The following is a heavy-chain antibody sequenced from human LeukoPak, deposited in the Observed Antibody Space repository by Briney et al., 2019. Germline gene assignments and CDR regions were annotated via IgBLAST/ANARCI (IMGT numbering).Heavy chain of an antibody. CDR1: GFTFSSYA. D-gene: IGHD3-3*01. CDR3: ARDINYDFWSGFYYYYYMDV. Sequence: GRSLRLSCAASGFTFSSYAMHWVRQAPGKGLEWVAVISYDGSNKYYADSVKGRFTISRDNSKNTLYLQMNSLRAEDTAVYYCARDINYDFWSGFYYYYYMDVWGKGTTVTASS. J-gene: IGHJ6*03. CDR2: ISYDGSNK. V-gene: IGHV3-30*04.